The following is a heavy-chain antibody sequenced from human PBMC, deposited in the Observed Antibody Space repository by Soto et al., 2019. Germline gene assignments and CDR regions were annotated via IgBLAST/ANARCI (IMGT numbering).Heavy chain of an antibody. D-gene: IGHD2-2*01. J-gene: IGHJ6*02. CDR2: IIPIFGTA. CDR3: ARVECSSTSCYGKYHYYGMDV. CDR1: GGTFSSYA. V-gene: IGHV1-69*01. Sequence: QVQLVQSGAEVTKPGSSVKVSCKASGGTFSSYAISWVRQAPGQGLEWMGGIIPIFGTANYAQKFQGRVKITADESTSTAYMELSSLRCEDTAVYYCARVECSSTSCYGKYHYYGMDVWGQGTTVTVSS.